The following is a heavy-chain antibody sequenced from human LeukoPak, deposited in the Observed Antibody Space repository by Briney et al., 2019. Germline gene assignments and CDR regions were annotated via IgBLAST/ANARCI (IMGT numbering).Heavy chain of an antibody. J-gene: IGHJ5*02. CDR2: IIPIFGTA. V-gene: IGHV1-69*13. CDR1: GGTFSSYA. CDR3: ARAPPPGYCSSNSCYAGGGWFDP. D-gene: IGHD2-2*01. Sequence: SVKVSCKASGGTFSSYAISWVRQAPGQGLEWMGGIIPIFGTANYAQKFQGRVTITADESTSTAYMELSSLRSEDTAVYYCARAPPPGYCSSNSCYAGGGWFDPWGQGTLVTVSS.